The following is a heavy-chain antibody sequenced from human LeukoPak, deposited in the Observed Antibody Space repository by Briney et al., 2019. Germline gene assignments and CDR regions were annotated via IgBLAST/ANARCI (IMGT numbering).Heavy chain of an antibody. V-gene: IGHV3-7*01. Sequence: GGSLRHSCAAGGVTFSEYLVTGGRQATRKGLEWVAHINQAGTKGNYVDSVRGRFTISRDNAKKSLYLQMDSLRAEDTASYYCSRENWSQDHWGQGILVTVSS. J-gene: IGHJ4*02. D-gene: IGHD1-1*01. CDR3: SRENWSQDH. CDR2: INQAGTKG. CDR1: GVTFSEYL.